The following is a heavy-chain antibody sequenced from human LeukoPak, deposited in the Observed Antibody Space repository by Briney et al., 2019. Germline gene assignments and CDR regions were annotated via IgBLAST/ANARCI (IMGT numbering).Heavy chain of an antibody. CDR2: IIPIFGTA. D-gene: IGHD6-13*01. CDR1: GGTFSSYA. J-gene: IGHJ6*03. Sequence: ASVKVSRKASGGTFSSYAISWVRQAPGQGLEWMGGIIPIFGTANYAQKFQGRVTITADESTSTAYMELSSLRSEDTAVYYCARCIAAAATYYYYYMDVWGKGTTVTVSS. V-gene: IGHV1-69*13. CDR3: ARCIAAAATYYYYYMDV.